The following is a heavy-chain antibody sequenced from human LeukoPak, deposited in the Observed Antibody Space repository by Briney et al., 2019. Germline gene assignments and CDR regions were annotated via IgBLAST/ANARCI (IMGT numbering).Heavy chain of an antibody. D-gene: IGHD3-10*01. Sequence: TGRSLRLSCAASGFTFSSHAMHWVRQAPGKGLEWVAVISYDGSNKYYADSVKGRFTISRDNSKNTLYLQMNSLRAEDTAVYYCARAPRDYGSGSYGLNWFDPWGQGTLVTVSS. V-gene: IGHV3-30-3*01. J-gene: IGHJ5*02. CDR3: ARAPRDYGSGSYGLNWFDP. CDR1: GFTFSSHA. CDR2: ISYDGSNK.